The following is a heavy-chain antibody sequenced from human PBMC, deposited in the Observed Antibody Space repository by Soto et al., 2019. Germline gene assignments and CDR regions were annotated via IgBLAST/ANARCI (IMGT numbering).Heavy chain of an antibody. CDR2: INPNSGGT. D-gene: IGHD6-6*01. CDR3: ARLRIAARYFDY. Sequence: QVQLVQSGAEVTKPGASVKVSCKASGYTFTGYYMHWVRQAPGQGLEWMGWINPNSGGTSYAQKFQGRVTMTRDTSISTSYMELSRLRSDDTAVYYCARLRIAARYFDYWGQGTLVTVSS. J-gene: IGHJ4*02. V-gene: IGHV1-2*02. CDR1: GYTFTGYY.